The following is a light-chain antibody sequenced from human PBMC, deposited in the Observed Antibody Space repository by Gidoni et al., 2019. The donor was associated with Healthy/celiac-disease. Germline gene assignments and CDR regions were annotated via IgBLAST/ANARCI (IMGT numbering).Light chain of an antibody. Sequence: QYALTQPAAGSGSPGQSIPISCTGTSSDVGVYNYLSWYQLHPGKAPKLMIYEVSNRPPGVSYRFSCSKSCNTASLTISWLQAEDEADYFCSSYTSSSIVVFRGGTKLTVL. V-gene: IGLV2-14*01. CDR2: EVS. CDR1: SSDVGVYNY. CDR3: SSYTSSSIVV. J-gene: IGLJ2*01.